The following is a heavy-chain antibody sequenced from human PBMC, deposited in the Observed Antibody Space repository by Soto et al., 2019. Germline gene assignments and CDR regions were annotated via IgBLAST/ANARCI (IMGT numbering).Heavy chain of an antibody. CDR1: GFSFSSYG. Sequence: GGSLRLSCAASGFSFSSYGMHWVRQAPGKGLVWVSLVNRDGSTTTYADSIKGRFTISRDNAKNTLYLQMNSLRAEDMAVYYCARDIYYGMDVWGQGTTVTVSS. V-gene: IGHV3-74*01. CDR2: VNRDGSTT. CDR3: ARDIYYGMDV. J-gene: IGHJ6*02.